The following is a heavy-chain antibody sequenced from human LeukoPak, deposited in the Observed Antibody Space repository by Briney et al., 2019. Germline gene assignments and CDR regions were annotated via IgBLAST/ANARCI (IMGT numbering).Heavy chain of an antibody. CDR1: GRSFSGYY. V-gene: IGHV4-34*01. CDR3: ARGVSSGSYYNPFDS. J-gene: IGHJ4*02. Sequence: PSETLSLTCAVYGRSFSGYYWSWIRQPPGKRLEWIGEISHTESTTYNPSLKSRVTISVDKSKNQFSLKLKSLTAADTAIYYCARGVSSGSYYNPFDSWGQGTLVTVSS. D-gene: IGHD1-26*01. CDR2: ISHTEST.